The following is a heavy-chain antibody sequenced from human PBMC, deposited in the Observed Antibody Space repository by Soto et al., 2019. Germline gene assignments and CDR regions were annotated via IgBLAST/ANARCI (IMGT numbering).Heavy chain of an antibody. CDR3: ARDGFNYDFWSGYLPSFYGMDV. V-gene: IGHV4-30-4*01. D-gene: IGHD3-3*01. J-gene: IGHJ6*02. Sequence: PSETLSLTCTVSGGSISSGDYYWSWIRQPPGKGLEWIGYIYYSGSTYYNPSLKSRVTISVDTSKNQFSLKLSSVTAADTAVYYCARDGFNYDFWSGYLPSFYGMDVWGQGTTVTVS. CDR2: IYYSGST. CDR1: GGSISSGDYY.